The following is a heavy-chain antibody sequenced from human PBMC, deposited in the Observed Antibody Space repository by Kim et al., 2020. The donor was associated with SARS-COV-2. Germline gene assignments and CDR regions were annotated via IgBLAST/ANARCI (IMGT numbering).Heavy chain of an antibody. Sequence: NYSQKFQGRATITRDTSASTAYMALSSLGSEDTAVYYCARDLDMTNWFDPWGQGTLVTVSS. J-gene: IGHJ5*02. CDR3: ARDLDMTNWFDP. V-gene: IGHV1-3*01. D-gene: IGHD3-9*01.